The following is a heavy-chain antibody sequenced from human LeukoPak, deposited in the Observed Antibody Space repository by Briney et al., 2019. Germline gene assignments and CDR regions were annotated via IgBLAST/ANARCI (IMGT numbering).Heavy chain of an antibody. CDR3: ARQRGSGCLDY. V-gene: IGHV3-7*01. Sequence: PGGSLRLSCAASRFTLSNYWMSWVRQAPGMGLEWVANINQDGSETYYVDSVKGRFTVSRDNAKNSLSLQMNSLRAEDTAVYYCARQRGSGCLDYWGQGTLVTVSS. J-gene: IGHJ4*02. CDR1: RFTLSNYW. CDR2: INQDGSET. D-gene: IGHD6-19*01.